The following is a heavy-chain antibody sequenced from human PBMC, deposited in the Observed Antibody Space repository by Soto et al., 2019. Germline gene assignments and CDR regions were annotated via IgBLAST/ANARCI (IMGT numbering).Heavy chain of an antibody. J-gene: IGHJ4*02. V-gene: IGHV4-4*02. CDR1: GVSIGSHDW. CDR2: SHQSGNT. Sequence: QVQLQESGPGLVKPSGTLSLTCAVSGVSIGSHDWWTWVRQPPGKGLEWIGESHQSGNTNYNSSLESRVTISLDKSKNHFSLQLSSVTVADTAVYYCATRATGRVYCGQGTLVTVSS. CDR3: ATRATGRVY.